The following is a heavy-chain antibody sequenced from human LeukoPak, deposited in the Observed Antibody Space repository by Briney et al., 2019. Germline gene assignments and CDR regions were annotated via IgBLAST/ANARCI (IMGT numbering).Heavy chain of an antibody. CDR2: IYYSGGT. J-gene: IGHJ6*02. D-gene: IGHD4-17*01. V-gene: IGHV4-59*01. Sequence: SETLSLTCTVSGGSISSYYWSWIRQPPGKGLEWIGYIYYSGGTNYNPSLKSRVTISVDTSKNQFSLKLSSVTAADTAVYYCARAPQIDYGDFYYGMDVWGQGTTVTVSS. CDR1: GGSISSYY. CDR3: ARAPQIDYGDFYYGMDV.